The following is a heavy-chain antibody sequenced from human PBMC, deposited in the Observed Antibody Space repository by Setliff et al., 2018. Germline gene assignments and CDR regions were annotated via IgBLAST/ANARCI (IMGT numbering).Heavy chain of an antibody. CDR1: GFAFSSYG. V-gene: IGHV3-30*12. CDR3: ATLSKDLNY. J-gene: IGHJ4*02. D-gene: IGHD3-3*01. CDR2: MSYDGTNK. Sequence: GGSLRLSCAGSGFAFSSYGMYWVRQAPGKGLEWVAYMSYDGTNKYYADSVKGRFDISRDSSKNTVYLQMNSLTAEDTAMYYCATLSKDLNYWGQGTLVTVSS.